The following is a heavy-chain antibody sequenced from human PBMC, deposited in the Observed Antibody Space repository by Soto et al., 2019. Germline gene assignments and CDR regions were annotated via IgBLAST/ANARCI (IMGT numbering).Heavy chain of an antibody. CDR3: ERGFVAAAGTRWFDP. V-gene: IGHV4-39*01. Sequence: SETMSLTITVSGDSISSSSYYGGWIRQPPGKWLEWIGSIYYSGSTYYNPSLKSRVTISVDTSKNQFSLKLSSVTAADTAVYYCERGFVAAAGTRWFDPWGQGTLVTVSS. J-gene: IGHJ5*02. D-gene: IGHD6-13*01. CDR1: GDSISSSSYY. CDR2: IYYSGST.